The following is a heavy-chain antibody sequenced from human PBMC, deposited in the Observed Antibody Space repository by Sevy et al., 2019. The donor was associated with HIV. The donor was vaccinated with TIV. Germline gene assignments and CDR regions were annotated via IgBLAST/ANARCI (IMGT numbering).Heavy chain of an antibody. CDR2: ISSSSSYI. J-gene: IGHJ4*02. V-gene: IGHV3-21*01. CDR1: GLTFSSYS. Sequence: GGSLSLSFAAPGLTFSSYSMNWVRKAPGRGLEWVSPISSSSSYIYYADSVKGRLTISGDNAKNSLYLQMNSLRAEDTAVYYCARDRPLDYWGQGTLVTVSS. CDR3: ARDRPLDY.